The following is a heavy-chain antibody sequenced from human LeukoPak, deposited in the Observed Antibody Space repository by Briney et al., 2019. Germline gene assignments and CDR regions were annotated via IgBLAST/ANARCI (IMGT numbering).Heavy chain of an antibody. CDR2: IYHSGSS. V-gene: IGHV4-4*02. Sequence: PSETLSLTCAVSGGSVSSSDWWSWVRQPPGKGLEWIGEIYHSGSSNYNPSLKSRVTISVDKSKNQFSLKLTSVTAADTAVYYCARRGFGMATLKSWYFDLWGHGTLVTVSS. J-gene: IGHJ2*01. CDR3: ARRGFGMATLKSWYFDL. CDR1: GGSVSSSDW. D-gene: IGHD5-24*01.